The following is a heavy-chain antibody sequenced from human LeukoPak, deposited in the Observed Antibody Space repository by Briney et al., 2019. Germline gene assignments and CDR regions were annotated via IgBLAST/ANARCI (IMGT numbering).Heavy chain of an antibody. V-gene: IGHV3-48*04. CDR1: GFTFSSYS. Sequence: GGSLRLSCAASGFTFSSYSMNWVRQAPGKGLEWVSYISSSGSTIYYADSVKGRFTISRDNAKNSLYLQMNSLRAEDTAVYYCARVLRYFDWPSYYYYYYYMDVWGKGTTVTVSS. D-gene: IGHD3-9*01. CDR3: ARVLRYFDWPSYYYYYYYMDV. J-gene: IGHJ6*03. CDR2: ISSSGSTI.